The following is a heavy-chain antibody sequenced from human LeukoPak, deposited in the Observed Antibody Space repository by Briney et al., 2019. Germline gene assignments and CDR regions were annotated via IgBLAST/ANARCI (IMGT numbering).Heavy chain of an antibody. CDR2: IYYSGST. Sequence: SETLSLTCTVSGGSISSYYWSWIRQPPGKGLEWIGYIYYSGSTNYNPSLKSRVTISVDTSTNQLSLRLSSLTAADTAVYSCAREGPIDAFDIWGQGTMVTVSS. V-gene: IGHV4-59*01. J-gene: IGHJ3*02. CDR3: AREGPIDAFDI. CDR1: GGSISSYY.